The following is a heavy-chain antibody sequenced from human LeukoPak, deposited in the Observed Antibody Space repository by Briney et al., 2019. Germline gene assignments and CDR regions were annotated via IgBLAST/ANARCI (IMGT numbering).Heavy chain of an antibody. CDR1: GFTFSTYS. V-gene: IGHV3-48*04. CDR3: GRDYEERTTDY. J-gene: IGHJ4*02. CDR2: ISSSSSII. D-gene: IGHD3-16*01. Sequence: PGGSLRLSCAASGFTFSTYSMNWVRQAPGKGLEWVSYISSSSSIINYAESVRGRFTISRDNAKNLLYLQMNSLRAEGTAVYYCGRDYEERTTDYWGQGTLVTASS.